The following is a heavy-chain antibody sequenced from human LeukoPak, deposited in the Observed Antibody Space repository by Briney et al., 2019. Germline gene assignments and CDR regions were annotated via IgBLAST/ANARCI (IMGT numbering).Heavy chain of an antibody. CDR1: GYTFTVYY. D-gene: IGHD3-10*01. CDR2: INPNSGGT. J-gene: IGHJ4*02. Sequence: GASVKVSSKASGYTFTVYYMYWVRQAPGQGLEWMGWINPNSGGTNYAQKFQGRVTMTRDTSISTAYMELSRLRSDDAAVYYCASEAMGSITMVRGVMDYWGQGTLVTVSS. V-gene: IGHV1-2*02. CDR3: ASEAMGSITMVRGVMDY.